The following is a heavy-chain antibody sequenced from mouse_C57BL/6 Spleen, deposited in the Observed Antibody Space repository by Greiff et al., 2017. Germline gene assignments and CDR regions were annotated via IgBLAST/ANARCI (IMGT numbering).Heavy chain of an antibody. CDR3: TRGQPFAY. D-gene: IGHD6-1*01. J-gene: IGHJ3*01. V-gene: IGHV1-15*01. Sequence: VQLQQSGVELVRPGASVTLSCKASGYTFTDYEMHWVKQTPVHGLEWIGAIDPETGGTAYNQKFKGKAILTADKSSSTAYMELRSLTSEDSAVYYCTRGQPFAYWGQGTLVTVSA. CDR1: GYTFTDYE. CDR2: IDPETGGT.